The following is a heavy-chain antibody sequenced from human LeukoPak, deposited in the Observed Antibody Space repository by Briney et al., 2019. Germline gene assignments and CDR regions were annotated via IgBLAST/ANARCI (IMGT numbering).Heavy chain of an antibody. CDR1: GFTFSRYW. CDR2: INGDESEK. Sequence: GGSLRLSCAASGFTFSRYWMSWVRQAPGKGLEWVANINGDESEKYYVDSVKARFTISRDNAKNSLYLQMNSLRVDDTAIYYCSRGEGDDYWGQGTLVTVSS. D-gene: IGHD3-10*01. V-gene: IGHV3-7*01. CDR3: SRGEGDDY. J-gene: IGHJ4*02.